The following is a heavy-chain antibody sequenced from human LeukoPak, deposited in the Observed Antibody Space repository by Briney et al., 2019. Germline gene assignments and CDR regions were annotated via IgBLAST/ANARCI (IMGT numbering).Heavy chain of an antibody. Sequence: PPGGSLSLSCAASGFTYRSYAMQWVRPAPGKGLEWVSYITYNSGTIFYADSVKGRFTISRDNAKYSLYLQMSSLRDEDTAVYYCARDSGYSYADDYWGQGTLVTVSS. J-gene: IGHJ4*02. CDR2: ITYNSGTI. V-gene: IGHV3-48*02. CDR3: ARDSGYSYADDY. D-gene: IGHD5-18*01. CDR1: GFTYRSYA.